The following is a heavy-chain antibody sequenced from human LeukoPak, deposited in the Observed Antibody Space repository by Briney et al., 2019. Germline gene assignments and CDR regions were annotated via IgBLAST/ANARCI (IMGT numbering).Heavy chain of an antibody. D-gene: IGHD3-10*01. V-gene: IGHV1-69*05. CDR3: ARDGGKVWFGEKLPGANAFDI. J-gene: IGHJ3*02. CDR2: IIPIFGTA. Sequence: SVKVSCKASGGTFSSYAISWVRQAPGQGLEWMGRIIPIFGTANYAQKFQGRVTITTDESTSAAYMELSSLRSEDTAVYYCARDGGKVWFGEKLPGANAFDIWGQGTMVTVSS. CDR1: GGTFSSYA.